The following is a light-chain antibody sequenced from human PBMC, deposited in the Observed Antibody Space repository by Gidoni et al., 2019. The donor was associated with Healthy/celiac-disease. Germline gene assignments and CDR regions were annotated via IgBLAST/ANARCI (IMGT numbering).Light chain of an antibody. J-gene: IGKJ2*01. V-gene: IGKV1-39*01. CDR3: QQSYSTPRKT. CDR1: QSISSY. CDR2: AAS. Sequence: DIQITQSPSSLSASVGDRVTITCRASQSISSYLNWYQQKPGKAPKLLIYAASSLQSGVPSRFSGSGSGTDFTLTISSLQPEDFATYYCQQSYSTPRKTFXQXTKLEIK.